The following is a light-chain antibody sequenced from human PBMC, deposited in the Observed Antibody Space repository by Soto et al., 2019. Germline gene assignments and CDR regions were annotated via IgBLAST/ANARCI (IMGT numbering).Light chain of an antibody. CDR1: QSISSW. V-gene: IGKV1-5*01. CDR3: QQYNSYWT. J-gene: IGKJ1*01. Sequence: DIQMTQSPSTLSASVGDRVTITCRASQSISSWLAWYQQKPGKAPKLLIYDASSLESGVPSRFSGSGSGKEFTLTISSLQPEDFATYYCQQYNSYWTFGQGTKVEIK. CDR2: DAS.